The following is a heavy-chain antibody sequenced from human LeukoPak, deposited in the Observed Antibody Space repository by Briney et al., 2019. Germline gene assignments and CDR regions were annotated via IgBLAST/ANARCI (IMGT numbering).Heavy chain of an antibody. D-gene: IGHD2-2*01. Sequence: SSETLSLTCTVSGGSISSSSYYWGWIRQPPGKGLEWIGSIYYSGSTYYNPSLKSRVTISVDTSKNQFSLHLNSVTPEDTAVYYCARRLTQYDCFDPWGQGILVTVSS. CDR1: GGSISSSSYY. J-gene: IGHJ5*02. V-gene: IGHV4-39*01. CDR2: IYYSGST. CDR3: ARRLTQYDCFDP.